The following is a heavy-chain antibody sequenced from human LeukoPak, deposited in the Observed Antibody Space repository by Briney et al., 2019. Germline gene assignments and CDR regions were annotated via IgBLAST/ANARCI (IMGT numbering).Heavy chain of an antibody. CDR3: ARDRDVTGYYYGMDV. D-gene: IGHD2-21*02. CDR1: GFTFRNYA. CDR2: ITGSGSST. Sequence: PGGSLRLSCAASGFTFRNYAMSWVRQAPGKGLEWVSAITGSGSSTYYAGSVKGRFTISRDNSKNTLYLQMNSLRAEDTAVYYCARDRDVTGYYYGMDVWGQGTTVTVSS. V-gene: IGHV3-23*01. J-gene: IGHJ6*02.